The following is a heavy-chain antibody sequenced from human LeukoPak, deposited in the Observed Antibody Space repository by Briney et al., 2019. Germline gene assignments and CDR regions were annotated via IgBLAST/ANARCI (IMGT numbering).Heavy chain of an antibody. CDR2: IYTSGST. J-gene: IGHJ4*02. CDR1: GGSISSGSYY. Sequence: PSQTLSLTCTVSGGSISSGSYYWSWIRQPAGKGLEWIGRIYTSGSTNYNPSLKSRVTMSLDTSKNQFSLKLTSVTAADTAVYYCARSDFWSGYYPHFDYWGQGTLVTVSS. D-gene: IGHD3-3*01. CDR3: ARSDFWSGYYPHFDY. V-gene: IGHV4-61*02.